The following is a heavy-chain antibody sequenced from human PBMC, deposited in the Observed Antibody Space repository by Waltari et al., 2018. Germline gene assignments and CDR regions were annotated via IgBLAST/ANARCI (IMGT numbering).Heavy chain of an antibody. Sequence: QVQLQQWGAGLLKPSETLSLTCAVYGGSFSGYYWSWIRQPPGKGLEWIGEINHSGSTNYNPSLKGRVTISVDTSKNQFSLKLSSVTAADTAVYYCARGRGPPIAAAGTPIDYWGQGTLVTVSS. D-gene: IGHD6-13*01. J-gene: IGHJ4*02. V-gene: IGHV4-34*01. CDR3: ARGRGPPIAAAGTPIDY. CDR2: INHSGST. CDR1: GGSFSGYY.